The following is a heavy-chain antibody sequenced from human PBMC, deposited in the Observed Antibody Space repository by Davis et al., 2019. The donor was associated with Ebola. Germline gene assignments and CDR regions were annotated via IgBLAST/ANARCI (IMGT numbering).Heavy chain of an antibody. J-gene: IGHJ6*03. Sequence: ASVKVSCKASAYTFTSYGISWVRQAPGQGLEWMGWISAYNGNTNYAQKLQGRVNMTTDTSPSTAYMELRSLRSDDTAVYYCARGGPRYCSSTSCYYRREPIWYYMDVWGKGTTVTVSS. V-gene: IGHV1-18*04. D-gene: IGHD2-2*01. CDR3: ARGGPRYCSSTSCYYRREPIWYYMDV. CDR1: AYTFTSYG. CDR2: ISAYNGNT.